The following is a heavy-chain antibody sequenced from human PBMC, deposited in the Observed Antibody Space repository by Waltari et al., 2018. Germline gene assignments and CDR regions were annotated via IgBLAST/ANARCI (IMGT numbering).Heavy chain of an antibody. V-gene: IGHV1-69*01. Sequence: QVQLVQSGAEVKKPGSSVKVSCKASGGTFSNYAISWVRQAPGQGLEWMGGIIPIFGTANYAQKFQGRVTITADESTSTAYMELSSLRSEDTAVYYCARDKAGDTYYNYGMDVWGQGTTVTVSS. D-gene: IGHD1-26*01. J-gene: IGHJ6*02. CDR3: ARDKAGDTYYNYGMDV. CDR1: GGTFSNYA. CDR2: IIPIFGTA.